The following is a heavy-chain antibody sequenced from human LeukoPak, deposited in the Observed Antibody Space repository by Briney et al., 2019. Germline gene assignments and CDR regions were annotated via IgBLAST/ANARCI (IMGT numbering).Heavy chain of an antibody. D-gene: IGHD3-10*02. V-gene: IGHV3-48*03. CDR2: ISSSCSTI. J-gene: IGHJ6*04. CDR3: AELGFTMIGGV. CDR1: GFTFSSYE. Sequence: TGGSLTLTCAASGFTFSSYEMNWVRTAPRQGQELVSYISSSCSTIYYADPAKSRFTISRDNAKNSLYLQMNSLRAEDTSVYYCAELGFTMIGGVWGKGTTVTISS.